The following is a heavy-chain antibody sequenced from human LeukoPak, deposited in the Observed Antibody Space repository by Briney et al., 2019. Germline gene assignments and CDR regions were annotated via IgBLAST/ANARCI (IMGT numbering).Heavy chain of an antibody. CDR2: GSA. CDR1: GFTFSYSA. J-gene: IGHJ4*02. D-gene: IGHD3-10*01. Sequence: GGSLTLSCAASGFTFSYSAMIWVRQAPGKGLEWVSGGSAYYADSVKGRLTISRDNSKNTLYLQMDSLRAEDTAVYYCVRGVNTPDYWGQGTLVTVSS. V-gene: IGHV3-23*01. CDR3: VRGVNTPDY.